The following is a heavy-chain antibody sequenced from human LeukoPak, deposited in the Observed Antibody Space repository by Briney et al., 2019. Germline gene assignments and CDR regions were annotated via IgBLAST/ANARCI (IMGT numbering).Heavy chain of an antibody. Sequence: SETLSLTCTVSGGSVSSGSYYWSWIRQPPGKGLEWIGYIYYSGSTNYNPSLKSRVTISVDTSKNQFSLKLSSVTAADTAVYYCARALSSGWHVFDYWGQGTLVTVSS. V-gene: IGHV4-61*01. D-gene: IGHD6-19*01. CDR1: GGSVSSGSYY. J-gene: IGHJ4*02. CDR3: ARALSSGWHVFDY. CDR2: IYYSGST.